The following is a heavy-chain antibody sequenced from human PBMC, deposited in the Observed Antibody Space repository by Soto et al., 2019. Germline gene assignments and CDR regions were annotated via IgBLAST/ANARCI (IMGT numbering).Heavy chain of an antibody. D-gene: IGHD6-13*01. CDR2: ISGSGGST. CDR1: GFTFSYYG. CDR3: AKFISAAGTGY. J-gene: IGHJ4*02. V-gene: IGHV3-23*01. Sequence: GSLRLSCAASGFTFSYYGMGWVRQSPGRGLEWVSSISGSGGSTYYADSVKGRFTISRDNSKNTLYLQMNSLRAEDTALYYCAKFISAAGTGYWGQGTLVTVSS.